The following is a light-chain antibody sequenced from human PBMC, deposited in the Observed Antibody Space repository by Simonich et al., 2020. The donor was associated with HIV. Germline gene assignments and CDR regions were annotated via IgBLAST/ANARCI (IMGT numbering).Light chain of an antibody. CDR2: VKSDGSH. CDR3: QTWGAGAGANWV. J-gene: IGLJ3*02. CDR1: SGHSRYD. Sequence: QLVLTQSPSASASLGASVRLTCTLSSGHSRYDIAWHQQQPETGPRFLMKVKSDGSHSKGDGIPGRFSAPSYGAERYLTISSLQFEDEADYYCQTWGAGAGANWVFGGGTKLTVL. V-gene: IGLV4-69*01.